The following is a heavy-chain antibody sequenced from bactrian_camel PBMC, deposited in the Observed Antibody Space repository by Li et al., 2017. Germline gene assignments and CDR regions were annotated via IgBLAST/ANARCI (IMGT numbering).Heavy chain of an antibody. V-gene: IGHV3S1*01. D-gene: IGHD6*01. Sequence: QLVESGGGAVQTGGSLKLSCVVSGATWTTNCIGWIRQVPGKEREAVASIYVLGGSAYYSDSVKGRFTISQDNTIPALYLQMNSLKTEDTATYYCAAECTFGTYRGQGPRSPSP. CDR2: IYVLGGSA. CDR3: AAECTFGTY. J-gene: IGHJ4*01. CDR1: GATWTTNC.